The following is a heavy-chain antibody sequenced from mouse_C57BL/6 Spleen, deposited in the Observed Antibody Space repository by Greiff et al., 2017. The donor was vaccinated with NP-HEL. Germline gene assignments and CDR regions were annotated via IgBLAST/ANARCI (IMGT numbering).Heavy chain of an antibody. CDR1: GYTFTSYW. D-gene: IGHD4-1*02. V-gene: IGHV1-69*01. CDR2: IDPSDSYT. CDR3: ARSTGRYFDY. J-gene: IGHJ2*01. Sequence: QVHVKQPGAELVMPGASVKLSCKASGYTFTSYWMHWVKQRPGQGLEWIGEIDPSDSYTNYNQKFKGKSTLTVDKSSSTAYMQLSSLTSEDSAVYYCARSTGRYFDYWGQGTTLTVSS.